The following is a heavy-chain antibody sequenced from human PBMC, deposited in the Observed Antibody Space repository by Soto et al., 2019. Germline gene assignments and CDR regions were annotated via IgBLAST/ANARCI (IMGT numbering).Heavy chain of an antibody. Sequence: QVQLQESGPGLVKPSQTLSLTCTVSGGSISSGDYYWSWIRQPPGKGLEWIGYIYYSGSTYYNPSLKSRVTLSVDTSKNQFSLKLGSVTAADTAVYYCASSHYGDYEFREWYFDLWGRGTLVTVSS. J-gene: IGHJ2*01. CDR1: GGSISSGDYY. CDR3: ASSHYGDYEFREWYFDL. CDR2: IYYSGST. V-gene: IGHV4-30-4*01. D-gene: IGHD4-17*01.